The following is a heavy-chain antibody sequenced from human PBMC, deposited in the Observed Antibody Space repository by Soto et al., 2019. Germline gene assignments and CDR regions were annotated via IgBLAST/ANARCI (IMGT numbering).Heavy chain of an antibody. CDR3: ARDNGGVTDAFDI. V-gene: IGHV3-48*03. D-gene: IGHD2-21*02. CDR1: GFTFSSYE. CDR2: ISSSGSTI. J-gene: IGHJ3*02. Sequence: GGSLRLSCAASGFTFSSYEMNWVRQAPGKGLEWVSYISSSGSTIYYADSVKGRFTISRDNAKNSLYLQMNSLRAEDTAVYCGARDNGGVTDAFDIWGQGTMVTVSS.